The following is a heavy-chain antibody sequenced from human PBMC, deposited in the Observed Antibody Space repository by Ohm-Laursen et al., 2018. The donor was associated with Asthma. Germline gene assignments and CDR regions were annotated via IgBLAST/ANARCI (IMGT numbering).Heavy chain of an antibody. CDR3: VREDFDWPPGYCDY. J-gene: IGHJ4*02. D-gene: IGHD3-9*01. Sequence: GTLSLTCTVSGGSISSSTYYWGWIRQPPGKGLEWIGHIHRTGSINYNPSLESRVTISIDTSTNQFPLKLSSVTAADTAVYYCVREDFDWPPGYCDYWGQGTLVTVSS. V-gene: IGHV4-61*05. CDR1: GGSISSSTYY. CDR2: IHRTGSI.